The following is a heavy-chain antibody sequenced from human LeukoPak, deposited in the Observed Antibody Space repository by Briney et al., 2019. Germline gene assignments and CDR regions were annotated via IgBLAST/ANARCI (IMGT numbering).Heavy chain of an antibody. Sequence: SETLSLTCAVYGGSFSGYYWSWIRQPPGKGLEWIGEINHSGSTNYNPSLKSRVTISVDTSKNQFSLKLSSVTAADTAVYYCARGGDWYDPGYWGQGTLVTVSS. D-gene: IGHD2-21*02. CDR1: GGSFSGYY. V-gene: IGHV4-34*01. CDR3: ARGGDWYDPGY. CDR2: INHSGST. J-gene: IGHJ4*02.